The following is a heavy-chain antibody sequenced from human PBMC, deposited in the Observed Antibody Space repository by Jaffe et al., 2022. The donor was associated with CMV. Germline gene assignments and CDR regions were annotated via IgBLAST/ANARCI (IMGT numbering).Heavy chain of an antibody. CDR1: GGSISSSSYY. J-gene: IGHJ4*02. V-gene: IGHV4-39*01. Sequence: QLQLQESGPGLVKPSETLSLTCTVSGGSISSSSYYWGWIRQPPGKGLEWIGSIYYSGSTYYNPSLKSRVTISVDTSKNQFSLKLSSVTAADTAVYYCARLVGNWNYGFGPFDYWGQGTLVTVSS. D-gene: IGHD1-7*01. CDR3: ARLVGNWNYGFGPFDY. CDR2: IYYSGST.